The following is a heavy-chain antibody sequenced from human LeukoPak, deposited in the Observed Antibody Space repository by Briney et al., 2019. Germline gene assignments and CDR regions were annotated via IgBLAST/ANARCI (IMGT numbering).Heavy chain of an antibody. J-gene: IGHJ5*02. D-gene: IGHD5-18*01. V-gene: IGHV4-34*01. CDR1: GGSFSGYY. CDR3: ARVDTAMSAFDP. Sequence: SETLSLTCAVYGGSFSGYYWSWIRQPPGKGLEWIGQINHSGTTNYNPSLKSRVTISVDTSKNQLSPKLSSVTAADTAVYYCARVDTAMSAFDPWGQGTLVTVSS. CDR2: INHSGTT.